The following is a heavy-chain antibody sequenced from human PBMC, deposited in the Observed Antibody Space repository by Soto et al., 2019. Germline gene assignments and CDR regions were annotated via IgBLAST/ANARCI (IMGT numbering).Heavy chain of an antibody. V-gene: IGHV3-15*01. J-gene: IGHJ4*02. D-gene: IGHD1-26*01. CDR1: GFTFNNAW. CDR2: MKNNGAT. CDR3: TTDLSPPEGPSYPIDY. Sequence: EVQLVESGGGLVKPGGSLRLSCVISGFTFNNAWMNWVRQAPGKGLEWVGRMKNNGATDYAAPVRGRFNISRDDSRDTLYLQMNNLETEDTAVYYCTTDLSPPEGPSYPIDYWGQGTLVTVSS.